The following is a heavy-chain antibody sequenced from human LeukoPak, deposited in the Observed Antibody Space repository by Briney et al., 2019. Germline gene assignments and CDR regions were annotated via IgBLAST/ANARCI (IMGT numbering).Heavy chain of an antibody. V-gene: IGHV4-4*07. CDR1: GGSISRYY. D-gene: IGHD3-22*01. Sequence: PSETLSLTCTVSGGSISRYYWVWIRQPAGKGLEWIGRNYASGNTNYNPSLKSRVTMSVDTSKNQFSLKLSSVTAADTAVYYCARRDSSGYYVYWGQGALVTVSS. CDR2: NYASGNT. J-gene: IGHJ4*02. CDR3: ARRDSSGYYVY.